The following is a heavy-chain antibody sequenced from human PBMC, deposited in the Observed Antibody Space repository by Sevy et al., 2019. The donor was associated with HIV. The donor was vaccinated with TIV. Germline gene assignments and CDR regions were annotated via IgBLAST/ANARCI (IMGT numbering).Heavy chain of an antibody. V-gene: IGHV4-61*01. CDR1: GASVSYGNYY. CDR3: VRDRIAAAGGYFDY. D-gene: IGHD6-13*01. Sequence: SETLSLTCTVSGASVSYGNYYWTWIRQPPGKGLEWIGYISYIGSTNYNPSLKSRVTISIDAAKNQLSLRLNSVTATDTAVYYCVRDRIAAAGGYFDYWGQGALVTVSS. J-gene: IGHJ4*02. CDR2: ISYIGST.